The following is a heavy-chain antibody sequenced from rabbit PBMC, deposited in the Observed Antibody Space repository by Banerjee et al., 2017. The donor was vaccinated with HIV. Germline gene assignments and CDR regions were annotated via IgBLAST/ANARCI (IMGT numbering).Heavy chain of an antibody. CDR1: GLDFSSSYW. CDR2: IYTSSGST. J-gene: IGHJ4*01. D-gene: IGHD4-1*01. CDR3: ARGDISSGWDL. V-gene: IGHV1S40*01. Sequence: QSLEESGGDLVKPGGSLTLTCIASGLDFSSSYWICWVRQAPGKGLEWIACIYTSSGSTYYATWAKGRFTISGTSSTTVTLQMTSLTAADTATYFCARGDISSGWDLWGPGTLVTVS.